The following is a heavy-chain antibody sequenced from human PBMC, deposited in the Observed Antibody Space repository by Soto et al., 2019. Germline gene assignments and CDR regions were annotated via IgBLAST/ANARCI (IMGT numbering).Heavy chain of an antibody. J-gene: IGHJ4*02. Sequence: GASVKVSCKTSGYTFTDYYIHSVRQAPGQGLEWMGWINPKSGGTNYAQKFQGWVTMTSDTSISTAYMELSRLRSDDTAVYYCARYSSVWSQYYFDYWGQGTLVTGSS. V-gene: IGHV1-2*04. D-gene: IGHD6-19*01. CDR2: INPKSGGT. CDR1: GYTFTDYY. CDR3: ARYSSVWSQYYFDY.